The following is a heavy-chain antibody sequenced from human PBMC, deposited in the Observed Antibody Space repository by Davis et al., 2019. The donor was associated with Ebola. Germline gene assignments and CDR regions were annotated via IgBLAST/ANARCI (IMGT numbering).Heavy chain of an antibody. CDR1: GFTFSSYG. V-gene: IGHV3-64*01. CDR3: ARDYGDEGYFDL. CDR2: ISSNGGST. D-gene: IGHD5-24*01. J-gene: IGHJ2*01. Sequence: PGGSLRLSCAASGFTFSSYGMHWVRQAPGKGLEYVSAISSNGGSTHYANSVKGRFTISRDNSKNTLYLQMGSLRAEDVAVYYRARDYGDEGYFDLWGRGTLVTVSS.